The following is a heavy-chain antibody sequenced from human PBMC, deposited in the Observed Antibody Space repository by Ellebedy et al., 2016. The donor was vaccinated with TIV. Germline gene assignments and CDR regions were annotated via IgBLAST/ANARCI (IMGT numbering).Heavy chain of an antibody. J-gene: IGHJ4*02. V-gene: IGHV4-34*01. CDR3: ARGWNYNY. CDR2: INHSGST. Sequence: SETLSLXXAVYGGSFSGYYWSWIRQSPGKGLEWIGEINHSGSTNYNPSLKSRVTISVDTSKNQFSLKLSSLTAADTGVYYCARGWNYNYWGQGTLVTVSS. D-gene: IGHD1-7*01. CDR1: GGSFSGYY.